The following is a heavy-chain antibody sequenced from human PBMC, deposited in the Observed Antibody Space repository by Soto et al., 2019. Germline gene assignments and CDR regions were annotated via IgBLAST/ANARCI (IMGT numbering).Heavy chain of an antibody. CDR3: AAGGSWARLDK. CDR2: IITAFGPA. Sequence: QVQLVQSGAEVPKPGSSLKVSCTASGGTLNNYAISWLRQSPGHGLEWMGGIITAFGPAIYAQKFQGRVSITADESTQTAHMALSSLRAEGTAVYYCAAGGSWARLDKWGQGTLVTVSS. D-gene: IGHD6-13*01. V-gene: IGHV1-69*01. J-gene: IGHJ4*02. CDR1: GGTLNNYA.